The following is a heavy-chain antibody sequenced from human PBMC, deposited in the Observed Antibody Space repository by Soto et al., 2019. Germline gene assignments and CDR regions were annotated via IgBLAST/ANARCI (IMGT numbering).Heavy chain of an antibody. J-gene: IGHJ3*02. D-gene: IGHD1-7*01. CDR1: GDSVSSNSAA. V-gene: IGHV6-1*01. CDR2: TYYRSKWYN. Sequence: KQSQTLSLTCAISGDSVSSNSAAWNWIRQSPSRGLEWLGRTYYRSKWYNDYAVSVKSRITINPDTSKNQFSLQLNSVTPEDTAVYYCARVEYNWNYEFSAFDIWGQGTMVTVSS. CDR3: ARVEYNWNYEFSAFDI.